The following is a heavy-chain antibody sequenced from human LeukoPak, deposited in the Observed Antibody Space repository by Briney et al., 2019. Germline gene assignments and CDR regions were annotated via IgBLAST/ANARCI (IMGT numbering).Heavy chain of an antibody. CDR3: AKEFGSRIDNWRFDY. D-gene: IGHD1-1*01. V-gene: IGHV3-23*01. J-gene: IGHJ4*02. CDR1: GFTFGTCA. CDR2: ISGGGGNT. Sequence: PGGSLRLSCAASGFTFGTCAMSWVRQAPGKGLEWVSVISGGGGNTFYADSVKGRFTISRDNSKNTLYLQMNSLRAEDTAVYYCAKEFGSRIDNWRFDYWGQGSLVTASS.